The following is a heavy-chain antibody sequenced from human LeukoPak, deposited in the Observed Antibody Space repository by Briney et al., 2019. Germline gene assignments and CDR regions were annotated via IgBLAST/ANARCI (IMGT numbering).Heavy chain of an antibody. CDR2: IYPGDSDT. V-gene: IGHV5-51*01. CDR3: ASYGTGTAFNY. Sequence: GESLEISFKGSGSRFTTYWIGGFRQMPGKGLEWMGIIYPGDSDTRYSPSFQGQVTISADKSTSTASLQWSSLKASDTAMYYCASYGTGTAFNYWGQGTLVTVSS. J-gene: IGHJ4*02. D-gene: IGHD1-7*01. CDR1: GSRFTTYW.